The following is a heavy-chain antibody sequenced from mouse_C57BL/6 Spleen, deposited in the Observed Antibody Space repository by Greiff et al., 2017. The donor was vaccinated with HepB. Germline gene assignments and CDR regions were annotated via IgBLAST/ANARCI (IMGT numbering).Heavy chain of an antibody. CDR2: INPNNGGT. CDR1: GYTFTDYY. D-gene: IGHD1-1*01. J-gene: IGHJ1*03. V-gene: IGHV1-26*01. Sequence: EVQLHQSGPELVKPGASVKISCKASGYTFTDYYMNWVKQSHGKSLEWIGDINPNNGGTSYNQKFKGKATLTVDKSSSTAYMELRSLTSEDSAVYYCARGVITTVVAPYWYFDVWGTGTTVTVSS. CDR3: ARGVITTVVAPYWYFDV.